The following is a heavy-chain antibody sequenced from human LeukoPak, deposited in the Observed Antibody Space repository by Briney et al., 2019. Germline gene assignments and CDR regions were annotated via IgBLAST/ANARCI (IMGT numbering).Heavy chain of an antibody. Sequence: GGSLRLSCAASGFTFSSYFTNWVRQAPGKGLEWVSYITTSSSDVYYADSVRGRFTISRDNAKNSLFLQMNGLRAEDTAVYYCARALTGIPYYFGYWGQGSLVTVSS. CDR3: ARALTGIPYYFGY. D-gene: IGHD1-20*01. CDR1: GFTFSSYF. V-gene: IGHV3-21*01. CDR2: ITTSSSDV. J-gene: IGHJ4*02.